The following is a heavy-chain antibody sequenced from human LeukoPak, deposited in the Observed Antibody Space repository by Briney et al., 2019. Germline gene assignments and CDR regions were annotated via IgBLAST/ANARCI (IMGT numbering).Heavy chain of an antibody. Sequence: PSETLSLTCTVSGGSISTYYWSWIRQPPGKGLEWIGCIFYSGSTNYNPSLKSRVTMSLDTSEKQFSLKLSSVTAADTAVYYCARDNPAPPSPTTGGVFDIWGQGTMVTVSS. V-gene: IGHV4-59*01. D-gene: IGHD1-14*01. CDR2: IFYSGST. J-gene: IGHJ3*02. CDR3: ARDNPAPPSPTTGGVFDI. CDR1: GGSISTYY.